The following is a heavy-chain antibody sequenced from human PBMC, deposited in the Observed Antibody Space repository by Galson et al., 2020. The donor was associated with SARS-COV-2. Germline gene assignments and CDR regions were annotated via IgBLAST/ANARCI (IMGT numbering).Heavy chain of an antibody. CDR3: ARASRTIFGVVKHFDY. CDR2: IYYSGST. CDR1: GGSISSGGYY. J-gene: IGHJ4*02. V-gene: IGHV4-31*03. Sequence: ETSETLSLTCTVSGGSISSGGYYWSRIRQHPGKGLEWIGYIYYSGSTYYNPSLKSRVTISVDTSKNQFSLKLSSVTAADTAVYYCARASRTIFGVVKHFDYWGQGTLVTVSS. D-gene: IGHD3-3*01.